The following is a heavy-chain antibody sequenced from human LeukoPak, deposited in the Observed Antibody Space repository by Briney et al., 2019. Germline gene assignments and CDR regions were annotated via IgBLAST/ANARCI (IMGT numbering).Heavy chain of an antibody. CDR2: IIPIFDTT. J-gene: IGHJ5*02. CDR3: ARVSRDIVLVPAAIRGWFDP. CDR1: GGSFNSYA. D-gene: IGHD2-2*01. Sequence: ASVKVSCKDVGGSFNSYAIYWVRQAPGQGLEWMGGIIPIFDTTNCAQKFQGRVTVTTDESTSTAHMELSSLTSEDTAVYYCARVSRDIVLVPAAIRGWFDPWGQGTLVTVSS. V-gene: IGHV1-69*05.